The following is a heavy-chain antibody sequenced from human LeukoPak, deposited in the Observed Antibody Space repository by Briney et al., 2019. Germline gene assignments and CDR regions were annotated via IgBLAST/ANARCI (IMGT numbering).Heavy chain of an antibody. V-gene: IGHV4-61*02. CDR2: IYTRGST. D-gene: IGHD3-10*01. J-gene: IGHJ6*03. CDR3: ARDHFTMVRGVVGYYYYYMDV. CDR1: GGSISSGSYY. Sequence: PSQTLSLTCTVSGGSISSGSYYWHWIRQPAGKGLEWIGRIYTRGSTNYNPSLKSQVTISVDTSKNQFSLKLSSVTAADTAVYYYARDHFTMVRGVVGYYYYYMDVWGKGTTVTVSS.